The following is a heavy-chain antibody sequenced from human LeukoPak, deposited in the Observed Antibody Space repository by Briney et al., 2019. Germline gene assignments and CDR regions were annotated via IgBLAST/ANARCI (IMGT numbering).Heavy chain of an antibody. J-gene: IGHJ4*02. CDR1: GFTFRSYG. CDR2: IWYDGSNK. CDR3: AKGYCSGGSCYTPAGLDY. V-gene: IGHV3-33*06. Sequence: PGGSLRLSCAASGFTFRSYGMHWVRQAPGKGLEWVAVIWYDGSNKYYADSVKGRFTISRDNSKNTLYLQMNSLRAEDTAVYYCAKGYCSGGSCYTPAGLDYWGQGTLVTVSS. D-gene: IGHD2-15*01.